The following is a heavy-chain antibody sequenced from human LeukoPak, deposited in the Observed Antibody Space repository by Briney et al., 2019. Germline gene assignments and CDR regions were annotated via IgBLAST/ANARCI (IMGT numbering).Heavy chain of an antibody. CDR1: GFTFSSYN. Sequence: PGGSLRLSCAASGFTFSSYNMNWVRQAPGKGLEWVSCISSSSTTIYYADSVKGRFTVSRDNAKNSLYLQMNSLRVEDTAVYYCARGSDYLFDCWGQGTLVTVSS. J-gene: IGHJ4*02. D-gene: IGHD4-17*01. CDR2: ISSSSTTI. CDR3: ARGSDYLFDC. V-gene: IGHV3-48*04.